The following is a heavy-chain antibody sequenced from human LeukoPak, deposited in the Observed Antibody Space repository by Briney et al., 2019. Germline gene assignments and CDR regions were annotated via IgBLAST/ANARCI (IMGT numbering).Heavy chain of an antibody. CDR1: GGTFNNYG. CDR3: ARAGYNTNWPLRWFDP. Sequence: SVTVSFKASGGTFNNYGINWGGQAPGQGLEWMGGIIPIFGTANYAQKFQGRVTITADESTSTAYMELSSLRSEDTAVYYCARAGYNTNWPLRWFDPWGQGTLVTVSS. CDR2: IIPIFGTA. D-gene: IGHD6-13*01. V-gene: IGHV1-69*13. J-gene: IGHJ5*02.